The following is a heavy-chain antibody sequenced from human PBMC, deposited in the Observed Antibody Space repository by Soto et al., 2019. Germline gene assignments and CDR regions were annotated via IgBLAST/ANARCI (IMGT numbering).Heavy chain of an antibody. J-gene: IGHJ4*02. D-gene: IGHD6-13*01. CDR1: GGPFSSYT. CDR3: VRDSIAASGFDS. CDR2: IIPLFGTT. V-gene: IGHV1-69*12. Sequence: QVQLVQSGAEVKKPGSSVKVSCKVSGGPFSSYTLSWVRQAPGQGPEWMGEIIPLFGTTNYVQGFQGRLTIAADVSTNTAYMELSSPRSDDTALYYCVRDSIAASGFDSWGQGTLVTVS.